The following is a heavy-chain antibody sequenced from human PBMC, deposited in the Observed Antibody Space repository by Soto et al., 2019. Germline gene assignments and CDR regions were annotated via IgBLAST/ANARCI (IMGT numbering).Heavy chain of an antibody. J-gene: IGHJ5*02. CDR1: GGSISSGGYY. Sequence: SETLSLTCTVSGGSISSGGYYWSWIRQHPGKGLEWIGYIYYSGSTYYNPSLKSRVTISVDTSKNQFSLKLSSVTAADTAVYYCARDAGSELTTVTSNNWFDPWGQGTLVTVSS. CDR2: IYYSGST. V-gene: IGHV4-31*03. D-gene: IGHD4-4*01. CDR3: ARDAGSELTTVTSNNWFDP.